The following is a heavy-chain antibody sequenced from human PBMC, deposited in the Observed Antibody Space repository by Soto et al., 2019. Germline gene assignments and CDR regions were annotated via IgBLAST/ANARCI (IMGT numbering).Heavy chain of an antibody. CDR1: GGSISSGGYY. V-gene: IGHV4-31*03. Sequence: TSETLSLTCTVSGGSISSGGYYWSWIRQHPGKGLEWIGYIYYSGSTYYNPSLKSRVTISVDTSKNQFSLKLSSVTAADTAVYYCARAQIVVVPAAISPPRYNWFDPWGQGTMVTVYS. CDR2: IYYSGST. D-gene: IGHD2-2*01. J-gene: IGHJ5*02. CDR3: ARAQIVVVPAAISPPRYNWFDP.